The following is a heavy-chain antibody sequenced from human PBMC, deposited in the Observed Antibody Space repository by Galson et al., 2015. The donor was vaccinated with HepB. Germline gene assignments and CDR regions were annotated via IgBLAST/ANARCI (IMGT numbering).Heavy chain of an antibody. CDR1: GGTFSSYT. CDR3: ATKSSAGSATLLDY. J-gene: IGHJ4*02. D-gene: IGHD3-10*01. CDR2: IIPILGIA. Sequence: SVKVSCKASGGTFSSYTTSWVRQAPGQGLEWMGRIIPILGIANYAQKFQGRVTITADISTSTAYMELSSLRSEDTAVYYCATKSSAGSATLLDYWGQGTLVTVSS. V-gene: IGHV1-69*02.